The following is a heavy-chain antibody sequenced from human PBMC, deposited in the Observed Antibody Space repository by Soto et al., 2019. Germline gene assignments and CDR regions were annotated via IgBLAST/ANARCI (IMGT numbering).Heavy chain of an antibody. Sequence: QVQLQESGPGLVKPSQTLSLTCTVSGGSISSGDYYWSWIRQPPGKGLEWIGYIYYSGSTYYNPSLKSRVTTSVDTSMNPFSLKLSYVTAAGTAVYYCARGNRKDSFDIWGQGTMVTVSS. CDR3: ARGNRKDSFDI. J-gene: IGHJ3*02. V-gene: IGHV4-30-4*01. CDR1: GGSISSGDYY. CDR2: IYYSGST.